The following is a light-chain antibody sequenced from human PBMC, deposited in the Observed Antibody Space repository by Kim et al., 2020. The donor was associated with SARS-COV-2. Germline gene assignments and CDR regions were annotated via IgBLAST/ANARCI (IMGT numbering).Light chain of an antibody. V-gene: IGKV1-5*01. CDR3: QQYDTYSPWA. Sequence: DVQMTQSPSTLSASVGDRITITCRASQSIDTWLAWYQQKPGKAPKLLIYGASSLQSGVPSRFSGSGSGTEFTLTIISLQPDDFATYYCQQYDTYSPWAFGQETKVDIK. CDR1: QSIDTW. J-gene: IGKJ1*01. CDR2: GAS.